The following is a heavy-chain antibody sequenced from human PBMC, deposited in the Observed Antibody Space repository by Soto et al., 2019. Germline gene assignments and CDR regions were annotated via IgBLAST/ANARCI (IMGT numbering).Heavy chain of an antibody. J-gene: IGHJ6*03. Sequence: SETLSLTCTVSGGSISSSSYYWGWIRQSPGKGLEWIGSFYYSGSTYYSPSLRSRVTISGDTSRKQISLRLSSVTAADTAVYYCARISVASRFMDVWGKGTTVTVSS. D-gene: IGHD5-12*01. V-gene: IGHV4-39*01. CDR2: FYYSGST. CDR1: GGSISSSSYY. CDR3: ARISVASRFMDV.